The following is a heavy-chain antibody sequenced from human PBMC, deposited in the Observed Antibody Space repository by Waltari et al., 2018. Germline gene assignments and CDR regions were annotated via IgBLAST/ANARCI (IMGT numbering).Heavy chain of an antibody. CDR3: ARGGDSSWPR. Sequence: VESGGGVIRPGGSMGLSCDASEFKFDDYGMRLVRQGPGKGLELIAGSNWKGDKVAYGDAVRGRFIISRDNAKNLLYRQMNTVGLDDTALYYCARGGDSSWPRWGQGTLVTVSA. J-gene: IGHJ4*02. CDR2: SNWKGDKV. D-gene: IGHD3-22*01. V-gene: IGHV3-20*04. CDR1: EFKFDDYG.